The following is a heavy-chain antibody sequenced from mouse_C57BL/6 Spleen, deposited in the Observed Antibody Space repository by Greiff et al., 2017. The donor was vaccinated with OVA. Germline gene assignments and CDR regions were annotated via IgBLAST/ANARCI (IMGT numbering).Heavy chain of an antibody. CDR1: GFTFSSYA. J-gene: IGHJ4*01. D-gene: IGHD4-1*01. CDR2: ISRGGDYI. CDR3: TRDLTGTMDY. V-gene: IGHV5-9-1*02. Sequence: EVNLVESGAGLVKPGGSLKLSCAASGFTFSSYAMSWVRQTPEQRLEWVAYISRGGDYIYYADTVKGRFTISRDNARNTLYLQMSSLKSEDTAMYYCTRDLTGTMDYWGQGTSVTVSS.